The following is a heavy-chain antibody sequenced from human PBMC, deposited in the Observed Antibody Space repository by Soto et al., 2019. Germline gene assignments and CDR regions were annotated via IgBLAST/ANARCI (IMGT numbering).Heavy chain of an antibody. CDR2: INAGNGNT. CDR1: GYTFTSYA. CDR3: AREVSYDSSGYYFDY. Sequence: ASVKVSCKASGYTFTSYAMHWVRQAPGQRLEWMGWINAGNGNTKYSQKFQGRVTITTDTSASTAYMELSSLRSEDTAVYYCAREVSYDSSGYYFDYWGQGTLVTVSS. V-gene: IGHV1-3*01. J-gene: IGHJ4*02. D-gene: IGHD3-22*01.